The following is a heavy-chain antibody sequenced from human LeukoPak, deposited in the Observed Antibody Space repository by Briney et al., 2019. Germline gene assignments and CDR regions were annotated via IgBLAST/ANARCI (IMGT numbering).Heavy chain of an antibody. V-gene: IGHV1-2*02. D-gene: IGHD1-26*01. CDR2: INPNSGGT. J-gene: IGHJ5*02. CDR3: ARRKGIVGATPPAGPFDP. Sequence: ASVKVSCKASGYTFTGYYMHWVRHAPGQGLEWMGWINPNSGGTNYAQKFQGRVTMTRDTSISTAYMELSRLRSDDTAVYYCARRKGIVGATPPAGPFDPWGQGTLVTVSS. CDR1: GYTFTGYY.